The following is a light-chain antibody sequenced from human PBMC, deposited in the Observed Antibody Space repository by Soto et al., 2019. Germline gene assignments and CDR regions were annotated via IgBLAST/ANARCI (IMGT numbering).Light chain of an antibody. Sequence: EIVLTQSPGTLSLSPGERTTLSCSASQSVSSSFLAWYQQKPGQAPRLLIYGASSRATGVPDRFSGSGSGTDFTLTISRLEPEDFAVYYCQQYGGSPPITFGQGTRLEI. V-gene: IGKV3-20*01. CDR3: QQYGGSPPIT. CDR1: QSVSSSF. CDR2: GAS. J-gene: IGKJ5*01.